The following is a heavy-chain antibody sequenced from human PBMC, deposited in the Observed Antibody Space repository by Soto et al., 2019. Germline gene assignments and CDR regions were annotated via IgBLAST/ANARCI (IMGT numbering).Heavy chain of an antibody. J-gene: IGHJ6*02. CDR3: AKALEVWVLCYGIHV. CDR1: GFTFSSYG. D-gene: IGHD1-26*01. Sequence: WGSLRLSCTASGFTFSSYGMHCARQAPGKGLEWVAVISYNGRNEYYADSVKGRFTISRDNSMNTVFLQMSSLRPGDTGVPHCAKALEVWVLCYGIHVWGEG. CDR2: ISYNGRNE. V-gene: IGHV3-30*18.